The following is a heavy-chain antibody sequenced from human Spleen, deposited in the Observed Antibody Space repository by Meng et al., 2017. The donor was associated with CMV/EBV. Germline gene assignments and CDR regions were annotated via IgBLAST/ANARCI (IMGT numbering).Heavy chain of an antibody. D-gene: IGHD3-16*01. Sequence: SETLSLTCSVTGYYISSGYFWGWIRQPPGKGLEWIGAIYHTGSTYYNPSLKSRVTISVDTPKNQFSLKLSSVTAADTAVYYCARVRFNTLSLLGGDWGQGTLVTVSS. CDR3: ARVRFNTLSLLGGD. CDR1: GYYISSGYF. J-gene: IGHJ4*02. V-gene: IGHV4-38-2*02. CDR2: IYHTGST.